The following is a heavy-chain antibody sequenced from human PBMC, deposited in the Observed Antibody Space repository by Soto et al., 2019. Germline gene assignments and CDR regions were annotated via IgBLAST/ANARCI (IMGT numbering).Heavy chain of an antibody. CDR1: GYNFVTHW. CDR3: ATPGGFGMDV. CDR2: IFPGDAET. Sequence: EVQLVQSAAEVKKPGESLKISCQGSGYNFVTHWIGWVRHKAGKGLEWMGIIFPGDAETRYSPSFQGHITISADKSISIAYLRWSSLKASDTGMYYCATPGGFGMDVWGQGTTVTVSS. V-gene: IGHV5-51*01. J-gene: IGHJ6*02. D-gene: IGHD5-12*01.